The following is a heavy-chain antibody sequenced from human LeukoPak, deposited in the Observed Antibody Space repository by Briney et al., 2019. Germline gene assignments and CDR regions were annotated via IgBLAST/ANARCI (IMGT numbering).Heavy chain of an antibody. D-gene: IGHD2-2*01. V-gene: IGHV1-69*02. Sequence: SVKVSCKASGGTFSSYTISWVRQAPGQGLEWMGRIIPILGIANYAQKYQGRVTITADKSTSTAYMELSSLRSEDTAVYYCARGYCSSTSCYYGYYYMDVWGKGTTVTVSS. CDR1: GGTFSSYT. CDR3: ARGYCSSTSCYYGYYYMDV. J-gene: IGHJ6*03. CDR2: IIPILGIA.